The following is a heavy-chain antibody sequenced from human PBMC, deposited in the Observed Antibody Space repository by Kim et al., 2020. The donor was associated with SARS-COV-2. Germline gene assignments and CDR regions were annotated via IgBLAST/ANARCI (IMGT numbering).Heavy chain of an antibody. CDR2: IRWDSGSI. Sequence: GGSLRLSCAASGFTFGDYAMHWVRQAPGKGLEWVSGIRWDSGSIGYADSVKGRFTISRDNAKNSLYLQMNSLRAEDTALYYCAKDIGGLGSYYYYYGMDVWGQGAPVTVSS. J-gene: IGHJ6*02. D-gene: IGHD3-16*01. CDR3: AKDIGGLGSYYYYYGMDV. V-gene: IGHV3-9*01. CDR1: GFTFGDYA.